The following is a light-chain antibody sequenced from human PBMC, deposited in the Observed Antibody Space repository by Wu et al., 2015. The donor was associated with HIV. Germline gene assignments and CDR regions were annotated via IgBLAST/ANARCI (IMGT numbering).Light chain of an antibody. CDR3: QQYGISTQVT. J-gene: IGKJ4*01. V-gene: IGKV3-20*01. CDR2: GAS. CDR1: QSVSSSY. Sequence: EIVLTQSPGTLSLSPGERATLSCRASQSVSSSYLAWYQQKPGQAPRLLIYGASSRATGIPDRVSGSGSGTDFTLTINRLEPEDFAVYYCQQYGISTQVTFGGGTKVEIK.